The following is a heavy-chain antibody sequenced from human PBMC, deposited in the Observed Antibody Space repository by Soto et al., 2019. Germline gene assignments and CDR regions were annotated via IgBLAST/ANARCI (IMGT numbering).Heavy chain of an antibody. CDR3: ARDDGGSSLRYYYYGLDV. CDR1: GYTFSRNG. D-gene: IGHD3-10*01. Sequence: QVQLVQSGAEVKKPGASVKVSCKASGYTFSRNGISWVRQAPGQGLEWMGWISGNNGNTNYAQRLQGRVTMTTDTSTSTAYMELRSLRSDDTAVYYCARDDGGSSLRYYYYGLDVWGQGTTVTVSS. J-gene: IGHJ6*02. CDR2: ISGNNGNT. V-gene: IGHV1-18*04.